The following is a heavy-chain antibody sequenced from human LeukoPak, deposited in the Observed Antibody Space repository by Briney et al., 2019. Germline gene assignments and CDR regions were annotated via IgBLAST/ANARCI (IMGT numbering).Heavy chain of an antibody. CDR1: GFTFSSYS. Sequence: GGSLRLSCAASGFTFSSYSMNWVRQAPGKGLEWVSSISSSSSYIYYADSVKGRFTISRDNAKNSLYLQMNSLRSDDTAVYYCARDKGTYYYGSGSENDYWGQGTLVTVSS. V-gene: IGHV3-21*04. CDR3: ARDKGTYYYGSGSENDY. D-gene: IGHD3-10*01. CDR2: ISSSSSYI. J-gene: IGHJ4*02.